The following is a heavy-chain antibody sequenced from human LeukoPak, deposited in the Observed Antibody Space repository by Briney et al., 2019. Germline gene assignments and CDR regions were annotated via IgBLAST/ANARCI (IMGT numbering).Heavy chain of an antibody. CDR2: IYYSGST. CDR3: ARLSGIAAVVVMVGFDY. J-gene: IGHJ4*02. D-gene: IGHD6-13*01. V-gene: IGHV4-59*01. CDR1: GGSISSYY. Sequence: SSETLSLTCTVSGGSISSYYWSWIQQPPGKGLEWIGYIYYSGSTNYNPSLKSRVTISVDTSKNQFSLKLSSVTAADTAVYYCARLSGIAAVVVMVGFDYWGQGTLVTVSS.